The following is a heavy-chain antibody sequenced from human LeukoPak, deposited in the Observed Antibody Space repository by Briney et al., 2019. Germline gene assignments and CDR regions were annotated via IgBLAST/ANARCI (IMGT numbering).Heavy chain of an antibody. D-gene: IGHD3-3*01. V-gene: IGHV3-23*01. CDR3: ARTYYDFWSGWYMDV. CDR1: GFTFSSYA. CDR2: ISGSGGST. J-gene: IGHJ6*03. Sequence: GGSLRLSCAASGFTFSSYAMSWVRQAPGKGLEWVSAISGSGGSTYYADSVKGRFTISRDNAKNSLYLQMNSLRAEDTAVYYCARTYYDFWSGWYMDVWSKGTTVTVSS.